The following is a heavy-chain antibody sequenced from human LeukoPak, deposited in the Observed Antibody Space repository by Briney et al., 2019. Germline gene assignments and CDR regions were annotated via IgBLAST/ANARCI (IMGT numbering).Heavy chain of an antibody. CDR1: GFTFSSYE. CDR2: ISSSGSTI. CDR3: AKDSGGSGSYYNEAVMSYYYMDV. Sequence: QAGGSLRLSCAASGFTFSSYEMNWVRQAPGKGLEWVSYISSSGSTIYYADSVKGRFTISRDNAKNSLYLQMNSLRAEDTAVYYCAKDSGGSGSYYNEAVMSYYYMDVWGKGTTVTVSS. D-gene: IGHD3-10*01. J-gene: IGHJ6*03. V-gene: IGHV3-48*03.